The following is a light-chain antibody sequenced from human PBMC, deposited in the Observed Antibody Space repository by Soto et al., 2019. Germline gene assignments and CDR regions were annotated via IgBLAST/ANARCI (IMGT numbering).Light chain of an antibody. CDR2: GAS. CDR3: QQYNTWPGT. CDR1: QSISTN. J-gene: IGKJ1*01. Sequence: ILLTGSPGTQTVSQGERVTLSFRARQSISTNLAWYQRKPGQAPRLLINGASTRASGIPARFSGGGSGTQFTLTISSLQSEEFGTYYCQQYNTWPGTFGQGTEVDI. V-gene: IGKV3-15*01.